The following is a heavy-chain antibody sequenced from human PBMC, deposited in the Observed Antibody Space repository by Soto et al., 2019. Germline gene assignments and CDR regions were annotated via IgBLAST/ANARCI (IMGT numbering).Heavy chain of an antibody. CDR1: GFTFSSYW. CDR3: ASQSLRPSLLGDDGMDV. D-gene: IGHD1-26*01. J-gene: IGHJ6*02. Sequence: GGSLRLSCAASGFTFSSYWMSWVRQAPGKGLEWVANIKQDGSEKCYVDSVKRRFTISRDNAKNLLYLQMNSLRAEDTAVYYCASQSLRPSLLGDDGMDVWGQGTTVTVSS. CDR2: IKQDGSEK. V-gene: IGHV3-7*01.